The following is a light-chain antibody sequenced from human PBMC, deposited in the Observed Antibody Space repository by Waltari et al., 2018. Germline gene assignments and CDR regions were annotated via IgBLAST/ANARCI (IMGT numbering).Light chain of an antibody. J-gene: IGKJ2*01. V-gene: IGKV3-20*01. CDR2: ETS. Sequence: EIVLTQSPGTLSFSPGDRVTLSCRASQTVISSYLAWYQQKPGQAPRLLIYETSSRATGIPDRFSGSRSGTDFTLTISRLEPEDSAVYYCQQYGSSPRYTFGQGTKLEIK. CDR1: QTVISSY. CDR3: QQYGSSPRYT.